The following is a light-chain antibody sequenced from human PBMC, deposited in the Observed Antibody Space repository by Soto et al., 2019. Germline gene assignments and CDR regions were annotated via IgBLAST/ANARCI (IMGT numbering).Light chain of an antibody. CDR1: QSVRTT. CDR2: GAS. J-gene: IGKJ1*01. Sequence: EIVMMQSPATLSVSPGQRATLSCRASQSVRTTVAWYHQRPGQAPRLLIFGASTRASGVPDRFSGDGSGTDFTLTVTSLHSEDFGIYYCQQYTDWPPTFGQGTKVDIK. V-gene: IGKV3-15*01. CDR3: QQYTDWPPT.